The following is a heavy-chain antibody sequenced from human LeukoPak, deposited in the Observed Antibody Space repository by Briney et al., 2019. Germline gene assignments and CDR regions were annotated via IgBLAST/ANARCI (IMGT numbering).Heavy chain of an antibody. CDR3: ARERQLERLAFGKEGSAFDY. J-gene: IGHJ4*02. CDR1: GFTFSSYW. CDR2: IKQDGSEK. Sequence: GGSLGLSCAASGFTFSSYWMSWVRQAPGKGLEWVANIKQDGSEKYYVDSVKGRFTISRDNAKNSLYLQMNSLRAEDTAVYYCARERQLERLAFGKEGSAFDYWGQGTLVTVSS. D-gene: IGHD1-1*01. V-gene: IGHV3-7*01.